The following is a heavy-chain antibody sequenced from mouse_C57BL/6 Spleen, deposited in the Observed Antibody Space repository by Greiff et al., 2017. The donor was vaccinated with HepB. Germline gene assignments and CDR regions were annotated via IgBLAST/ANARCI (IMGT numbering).Heavy chain of an antibody. D-gene: IGHD1-1*01. CDR2: ISAGGSYT. CDR1: GFTFSSYA. J-gene: IGHJ2*01. CDR3: ACASYYGSPYYFDY. Sequence: EVKLMESGGGLVKPGGSLKLSCAASGFTFSSYAMSWVRQTPEKRLEWVATISAGGSYTYYPDNVKGRSTISRDNAKNNLYLQMSHLKSEATAMYYCACASYYGSPYYFDYWGQGTTLTVSS. V-gene: IGHV5-4*03.